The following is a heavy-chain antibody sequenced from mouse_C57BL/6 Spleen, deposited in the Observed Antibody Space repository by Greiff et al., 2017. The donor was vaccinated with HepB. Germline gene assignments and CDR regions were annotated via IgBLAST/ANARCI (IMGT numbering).Heavy chain of an antibody. V-gene: IGHV1-80*01. Sequence: QVQLQQSGAELVKPGASVKISCKASGYAFSSYWMNWVKQRPGKGLEWIGQIYPGDGDTNYNQKFKGKATLTVDKSSSTAYMQLSSLTSEDSAVYYCAIRGYYGSSYYFDYWGQGTTLTVSS. CDR1: GYAFSSYW. D-gene: IGHD1-1*01. CDR2: IYPGDGDT. J-gene: IGHJ2*01. CDR3: AIRGYYGSSYYFDY.